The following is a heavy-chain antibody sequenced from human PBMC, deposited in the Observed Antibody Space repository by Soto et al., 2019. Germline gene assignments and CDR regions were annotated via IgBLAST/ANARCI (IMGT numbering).Heavy chain of an antibody. CDR3: ARGCSYSSSWYCY. CDR1: GGSISSSSYY. J-gene: IGHJ4*02. D-gene: IGHD6-13*01. V-gene: IGHV4-39*07. Sequence: PSETLSLTCTVSGGSISSSSYYWSWIRQSPGKGLEWIGEINHSGSTNYNPSLKCRFTLSVDTSKNQFSLKLSSVTAADTAVYYCARGCSYSSSWYCYWGQGTLVTVSS. CDR2: INHSGST.